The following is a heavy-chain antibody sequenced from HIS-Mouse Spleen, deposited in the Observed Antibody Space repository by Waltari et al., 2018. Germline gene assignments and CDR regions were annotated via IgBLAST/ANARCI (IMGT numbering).Heavy chain of an antibody. CDR2: IYYSRST. J-gene: IGHJ2*01. V-gene: IGHV4-39*07. D-gene: IGHD6-13*01. CDR1: GGSISSSSYY. Sequence: QLQLQESGPGLVKPSETLSLTCTVSGGSISSSSYYWGWIRQPPGKGLEWIGSIYYSRSTHYNPSLKSRVTISVDTSKNQFSLKLSSVTAADTAVYYCAREIPYSSSWYDWYFDLWGRGTLVTVSS. CDR3: AREIPYSSSWYDWYFDL.